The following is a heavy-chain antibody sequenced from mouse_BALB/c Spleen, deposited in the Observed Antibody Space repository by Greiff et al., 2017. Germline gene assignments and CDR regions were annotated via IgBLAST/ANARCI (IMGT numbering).Heavy chain of an antibody. V-gene: IGHV2-9*02. CDR2: IWAGGST. CDR3: ARDREIYDGYYGGFAY. Sequence: VQLQQSGPGLVAPSQSLSITCTVSGFSLTSYGVHWVRQPPGKGLEWLGVIWAGGSTNYNSALMSRLSISKDNSKSQVFLKMNSLQTDDTAMYYCARDREIYDGYYGGFAYWGQGTLVTVSA. D-gene: IGHD2-3*01. CDR1: GFSLTSYG. J-gene: IGHJ3*01.